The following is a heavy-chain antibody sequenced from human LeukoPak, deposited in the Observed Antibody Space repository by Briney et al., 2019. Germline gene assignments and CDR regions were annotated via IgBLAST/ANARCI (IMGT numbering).Heavy chain of an antibody. CDR2: IYYSGST. V-gene: IGHV4-59*01. CDR3: AREAYYYDSSGQLRVFDY. J-gene: IGHJ4*02. CDR1: GDSISSYY. D-gene: IGHD3-22*01. Sequence: SETLSLTCTVSGDSISSYYWSWIRQPPGEGLEWIGYIYYSGSTNYNPSLKSRVTISVDTSKNQFSLKLSSVTAADTAVYYCAREAYYYDSSGQLRVFDYWGQGTLVTVSS.